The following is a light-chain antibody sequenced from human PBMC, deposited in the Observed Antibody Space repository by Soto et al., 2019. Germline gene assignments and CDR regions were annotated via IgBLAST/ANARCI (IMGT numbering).Light chain of an antibody. J-gene: IGLJ1*01. Sequence: QSALTQPASVSGSPGQSITISCTGSSSDIGSYNYVSWYQQHPGKAPKLMIYEVRNRPSGFSNRFSGSKSANTASLTIPGLQAEDEADYYCSSYTSSSTRVFGTGTKLTVL. CDR3: SSYTSSSTRV. CDR1: SSDIGSYNY. V-gene: IGLV2-14*01. CDR2: EVR.